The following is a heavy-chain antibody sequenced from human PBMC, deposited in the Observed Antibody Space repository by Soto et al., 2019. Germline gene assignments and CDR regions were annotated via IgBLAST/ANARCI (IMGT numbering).Heavy chain of an antibody. CDR2: ISASGGRT. J-gene: IGHJ3*02. V-gene: IGHV3-23*01. CDR1: GFVFNDYA. Sequence: GGSLRLSCAASGFVFNDYARSWVRQAPGKELEWVSGISASGGRTYYADSVKGRLSVSRDNSNNPGLLQMNSLRAEDTAVYYCARAGDSSGWYTAFDIWGQGTMVTVSS. D-gene: IGHD6-19*01. CDR3: ARAGDSSGWYTAFDI.